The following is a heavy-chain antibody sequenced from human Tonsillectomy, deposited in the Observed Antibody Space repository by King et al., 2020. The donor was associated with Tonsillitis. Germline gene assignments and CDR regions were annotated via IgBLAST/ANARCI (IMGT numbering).Heavy chain of an antibody. D-gene: IGHD1-1*01. Sequence: VQLVESGGGLIQPGGSLRLSCAASGFTVSSSYMSWVRQAPGKGLEWVSVIYSGGSTYYADSVKGRFTISRDNSKNPLYLQMNSLRAEDTAVYYCARETGMVLYDYWGQGTLVTVSS. CDR3: ARETGMVLYDY. V-gene: IGHV3-53*01. CDR2: IYSGGST. CDR1: GFTVSSSY. J-gene: IGHJ4*02.